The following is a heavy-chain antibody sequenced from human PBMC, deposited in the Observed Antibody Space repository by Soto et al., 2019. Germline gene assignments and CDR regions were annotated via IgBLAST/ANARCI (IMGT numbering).Heavy chain of an antibody. V-gene: IGHV1-69*06. Sequence: QVQLVQSGAEVRKPGSSVKVSCKASGGTFNKYAISWVLQAPGQGPEWMGGILPIYSTRNYANYAHKFQGRVTITVDTSTSTAYMELSGLKSDDTAIYYCARGVVVVTNYYFDQWGQGTLVTVSS. CDR3: ARGVVVVTNYYFDQ. CDR2: ILPIYSTRNYA. CDR1: GGTFNKYA. D-gene: IGHD2-2*01. J-gene: IGHJ4*02.